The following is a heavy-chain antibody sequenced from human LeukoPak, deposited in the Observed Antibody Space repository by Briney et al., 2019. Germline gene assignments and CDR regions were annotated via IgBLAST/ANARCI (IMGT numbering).Heavy chain of an antibody. CDR2: INPNSGGT. D-gene: IGHD6-13*01. CDR3: ARAHLIAAPGYNWFDP. J-gene: IGHJ5*02. Sequence: GASVKVSCKASGYTFTGFYMHWVRQAPGQGLDWMGWINPNSGGTNYAQKFQGRVTMTRDTSINTAYMELSSLRSDDTAVFYCARAHLIAAPGYNWFDPWGQGTLVTVSS. CDR1: GYTFTGFY. V-gene: IGHV1-2*02.